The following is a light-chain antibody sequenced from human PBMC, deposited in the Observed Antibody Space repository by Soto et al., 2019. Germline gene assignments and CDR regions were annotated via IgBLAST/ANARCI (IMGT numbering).Light chain of an antibody. CDR1: SSDAGVLHY. V-gene: IGLV2-8*01. Sequence: QSALTQPPSASGSPGQSVTISCTGSSSDAGVLHYVAWYQHHPGKAPKLLIYEVTKRPSGVPDRFSASKSGNTASLTVSGLQSDDEAVYYCSSYFGSDNSVAFGGGTKVTVL. J-gene: IGLJ2*01. CDR2: EVT. CDR3: SSYFGSDNSVA.